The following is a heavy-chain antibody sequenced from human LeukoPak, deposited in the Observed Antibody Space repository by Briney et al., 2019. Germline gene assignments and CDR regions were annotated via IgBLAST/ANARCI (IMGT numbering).Heavy chain of an antibody. CDR3: AREPNIVVVDNWFDP. CDR2: IYYGGSA. V-gene: IGHV4-39*07. CDR1: GGSITSSGFY. J-gene: IGHJ5*02. Sequence: SETLSLTCTVSGGSITSSGFYWGWIRQPTGKGLEWIGNIYYGGSAYYNPSLKSRVTISVDTSKNQFSLKLSSVTAADTAVYYCAREPNIVVVDNWFDPWGQGTLVAVSS. D-gene: IGHD2-15*01.